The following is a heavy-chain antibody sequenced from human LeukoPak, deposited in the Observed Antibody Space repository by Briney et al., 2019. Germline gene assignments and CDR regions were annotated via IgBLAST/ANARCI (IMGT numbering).Heavy chain of an antibody. CDR2: ISGDSTTM. CDR1: GFTFDDYA. D-gene: IGHD4-17*01. V-gene: IGHV3-43*02. J-gene: IGHJ6*02. CDR3: TKDIYGDYYYGMDV. Sequence: GGSLRLSCTASGFTFDDYAMHWVRQAPGKGLEWVSLISGDSTTMYYADSVKGRFTISRDDSKNSLYLQMNSLRTEDTALYYCTKDIYGDYYYGMDVWGQGTTVTVSS.